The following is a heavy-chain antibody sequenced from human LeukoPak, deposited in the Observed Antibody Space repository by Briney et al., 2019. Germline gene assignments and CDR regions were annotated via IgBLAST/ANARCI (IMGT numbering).Heavy chain of an antibody. D-gene: IGHD3-22*01. CDR2: IYYSGST. CDR3: ARGPYYYDSSGLDAFDI. CDR1: GGSVSSGSYY. J-gene: IGHJ3*02. Sequence: KPSETLSLTCTVSGGSVSSGSYYWSWIRQPPGKGLEWIGYIYYSGSTNYNPSLKSRVTISVDTSKNQFSLKLSSVTAADTAVYYCARGPYYYDSSGLDAFDIWGQGTMVTVSS. V-gene: IGHV4-61*01.